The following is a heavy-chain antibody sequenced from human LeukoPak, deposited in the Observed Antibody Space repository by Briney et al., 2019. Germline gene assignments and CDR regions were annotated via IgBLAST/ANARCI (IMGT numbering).Heavy chain of an antibody. V-gene: IGHV4-59*01. CDR2: IYYTGTT. CDR3: ASKSTDHGELRFDY. D-gene: IGHD4-17*01. CDR1: GGSISSYY. J-gene: IGHJ4*02. Sequence: SETLSLTCTVSGGSISSYYWSWIRQPPGKGLEWIGYIYYTGTTNYNPSLKSRVTISVDTSKNQFSLKVNPVTAADTGVYYCASKSTDHGELRFDYWGQGTLVTVSS.